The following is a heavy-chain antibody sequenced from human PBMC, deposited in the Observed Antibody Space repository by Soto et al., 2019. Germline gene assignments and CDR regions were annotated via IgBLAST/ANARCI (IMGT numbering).Heavy chain of an antibody. D-gene: IGHD3-22*01. CDR3: ALRSMAVVPEY. J-gene: IGHJ4*02. CDR1: GDSISSYY. Sequence: QVQLQESGPGLVKPSETLSLTCAVSGDSISSYYCMWIRQPPGKGLESIGYLYYGRSANYNPSLKSPVTVPVDTSTNQCSLTLSSMTAADTAVYYCALRSMAVVPEYWGQGTLVTVSS. V-gene: IGHV4-59*01. CDR2: LYYGRSA.